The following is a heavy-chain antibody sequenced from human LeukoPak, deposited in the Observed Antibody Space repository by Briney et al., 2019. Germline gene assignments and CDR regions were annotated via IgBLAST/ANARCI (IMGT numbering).Heavy chain of an antibody. D-gene: IGHD6-6*01. J-gene: IGHJ4*02. CDR2: INTDGSST. CDR3: ARGIAARYYFDY. CDR1: GSTFSSYW. Sequence: PGGSLRLSCAASGSTFSSYWMHWVRHAPGKGLVWVSRINTDGSSTTYADSVKGRFTISRDSAKNTLYLQMNSLRAEDTAVYYCARGIAARYYFDYWGQGTLVTVSS. V-gene: IGHV3-74*01.